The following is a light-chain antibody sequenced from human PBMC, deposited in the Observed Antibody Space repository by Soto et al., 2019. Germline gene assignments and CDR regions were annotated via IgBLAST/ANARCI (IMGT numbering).Light chain of an antibody. J-gene: IGKJ1*01. Sequence: DIVMKPSPDSLAVSLGARATINCKSSQSVLYSSNNKNYLAWYQQKPGQPPKLLIYWASTRESGVPDRFRGSGSGTDFSLTISSLHAADGAVYYCQQYYRTPQTFGQGTNVAIK. CDR1: QSVLYSSNNKNY. V-gene: IGKV4-1*01. CDR2: WAS. CDR3: QQYYRTPQT.